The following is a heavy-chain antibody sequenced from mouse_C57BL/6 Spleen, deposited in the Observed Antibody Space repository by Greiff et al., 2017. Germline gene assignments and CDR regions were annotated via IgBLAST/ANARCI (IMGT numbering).Heavy chain of an antibody. CDR3: AREVDGSSPFGY. CDR1: GYTFTSYW. V-gene: IGHV1-61*01. Sequence: QVQLQQPGAELVRPGSSVKLSCKASGYTFTSYWLDWVKQRPGQGLEWIGNIYPSDSETHYNQKFKDKATLTVDKSSSTAYMQLSSRTSEDSAVYYCAREVDGSSPFGYWGQGTLVTVAA. D-gene: IGHD1-1*01. CDR2: IYPSDSET. J-gene: IGHJ3*01.